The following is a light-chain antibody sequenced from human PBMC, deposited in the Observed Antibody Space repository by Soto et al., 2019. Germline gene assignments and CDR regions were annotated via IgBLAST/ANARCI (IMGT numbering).Light chain of an antibody. CDR3: QQSYSTPYT. V-gene: IGKV1-39*01. Sequence: IQMTQSPSSLSASVGDRVTITCRASQRITTDLNCYQQKPGKAPKLLISTASTLQRGVPSRFSGSGSGTDFTITITTLQPEDFATYFGQQSYSTPYTVGQGTKLEIK. CDR2: TAS. CDR1: QRITTD. J-gene: IGKJ2*01.